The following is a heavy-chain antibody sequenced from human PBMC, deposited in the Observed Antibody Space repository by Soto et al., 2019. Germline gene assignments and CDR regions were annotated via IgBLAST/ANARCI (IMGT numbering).Heavy chain of an antibody. Sequence: GGSLILSCAASGFTFSSYAMHWVRQAPGKGLEWVAVISYDGSNKYYADSVKGRFTISRDNSKNTLYLQMNSLRAEDTAVYYCAREDDYYDSSGFDYWGQGTLVTVSS. CDR1: GFTFSSYA. CDR3: AREDDYYDSSGFDY. CDR2: ISYDGSNK. J-gene: IGHJ4*02. D-gene: IGHD3-22*01. V-gene: IGHV3-30-3*01.